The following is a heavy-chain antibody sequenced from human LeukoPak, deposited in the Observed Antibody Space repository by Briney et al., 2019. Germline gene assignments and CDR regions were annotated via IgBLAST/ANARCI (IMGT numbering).Heavy chain of an antibody. CDR1: GGTFSTYA. J-gene: IGHJ4*02. Sequence: VASVNVSCKGSGGTFSTYAFSWVRQAPGQGLEWMGGIIPIFRAANYAQNFQGRVTLTADESTSTAYYCARGPGYLGLQSYFDYWGQGTLVTVSS. D-gene: IGHD5-18*01. V-gene: IGHV1-69*01. CDR2: IIPIFRAA. CDR3: Y.